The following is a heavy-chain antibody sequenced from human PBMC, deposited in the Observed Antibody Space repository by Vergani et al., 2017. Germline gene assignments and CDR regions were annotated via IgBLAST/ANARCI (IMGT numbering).Heavy chain of an antibody. D-gene: IGHD3-3*01. J-gene: IGHJ6*03. V-gene: IGHV4-59*01. Sequence: QVQLPESGPGLVKPSETLSLTCTVSGGSISSYYWSWIRQPPGKGLEWIGYIYYSGSTNYNPSLKSRVTISVDTSKNQFSLKLSSVTAADTAVYYCARDRLHYDFWSAHPYYYMDVWGKGTTVTVSS. CDR1: GGSISSYY. CDR3: ARDRLHYDFWSAHPYYYMDV. CDR2: IYYSGST.